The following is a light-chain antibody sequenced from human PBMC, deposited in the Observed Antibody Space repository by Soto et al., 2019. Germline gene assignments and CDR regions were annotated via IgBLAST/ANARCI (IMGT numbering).Light chain of an antibody. CDR2: EVS. V-gene: IGLV2-14*01. CDR1: SSDVGGYNY. CDR3: SSYTSSSTPLYV. Sequence: QSALTQPASVSGSPGQSITISCTGTSSDVGGYNYVSWYQQHPGKAPKLMIYEVSNRPSGVSNRFSGSKSGNTASLTISGLQAEDEADYYCSSYTSSSTPLYVFGTGTQLTVL. J-gene: IGLJ1*01.